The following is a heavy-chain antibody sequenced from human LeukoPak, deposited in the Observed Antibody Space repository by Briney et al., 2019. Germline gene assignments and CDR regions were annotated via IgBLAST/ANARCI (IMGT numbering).Heavy chain of an antibody. Sequence: VGSLRLSCAASGFTFSSYAMSWVRQAPGKGLEWVSAISGSGGSTYYADSVKGRFTISRDNSKNTLYLQMNSLRAEDTAVYYCAKDRIIVGATFFDYWGQGTLVTVSS. CDR1: GFTFSSYA. CDR3: AKDRIIVGATFFDY. J-gene: IGHJ4*02. CDR2: ISGSGGST. V-gene: IGHV3-23*01. D-gene: IGHD1-26*01.